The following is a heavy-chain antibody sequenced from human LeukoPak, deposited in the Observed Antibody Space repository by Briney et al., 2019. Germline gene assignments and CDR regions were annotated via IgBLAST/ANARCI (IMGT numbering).Heavy chain of an antibody. CDR3: AKGGHYDSSGYFTIDY. J-gene: IGHJ4*02. D-gene: IGHD3-22*01. CDR1: GFTFSSYG. Sequence: GRSLRLSCAASGFTFSSYGMHWVRQAPGKGLEWVAVISYDGSNKYYADSVKGRFTISRDNSKNTLYLQMNSLRAEDTAVYYCAKGGHYDSSGYFTIDYWGQGTLVTVSS. CDR2: ISYDGSNK. V-gene: IGHV3-30*18.